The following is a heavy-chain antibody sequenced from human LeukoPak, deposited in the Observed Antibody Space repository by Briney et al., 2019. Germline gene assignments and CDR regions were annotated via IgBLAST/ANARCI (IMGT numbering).Heavy chain of an antibody. J-gene: IGHJ4*02. D-gene: IGHD5-12*01. CDR3: ARDPGYSGYDGGLGFDY. Sequence: ASVKVSCMASGYTFTSYAMHWVRQAPGQSLEWMGWINAGNGNTKYSQNFQGRVTITRDTSASTAYMELSSLRSEDTAVYYCARDPGYSGYDGGLGFDYWGQGTLVTVSS. CDR2: INAGNGNT. CDR1: GYTFTSYA. V-gene: IGHV1-3*01.